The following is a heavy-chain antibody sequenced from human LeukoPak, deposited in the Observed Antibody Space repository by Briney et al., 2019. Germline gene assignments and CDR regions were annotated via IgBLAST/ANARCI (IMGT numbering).Heavy chain of an antibody. CDR2: IIPIFGTA. D-gene: IGHD3-22*01. CDR1: GGTFSSYA. Sequence: SVKVSCKASGGTFSSYAINWVRQAPGQGLKWMGGIIPIFGTANYAQKFQGRVTITADESTSTAYMELSSLRSEDTAVYYCARAEYYDSSGYYSNWFDPWGQGTLVTVSS. J-gene: IGHJ5*02. V-gene: IGHV1-69*13. CDR3: ARAEYYDSSGYYSNWFDP.